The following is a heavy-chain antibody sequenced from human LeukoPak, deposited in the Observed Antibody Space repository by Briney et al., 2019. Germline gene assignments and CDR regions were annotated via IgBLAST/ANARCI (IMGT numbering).Heavy chain of an antibody. CDR3: ARDRSVDGTV. V-gene: IGHV3-11*06. J-gene: IGHJ4*02. CDR1: GFTFSDYY. D-gene: IGHD6-19*01. CDR2: ISSSSSYT. Sequence: PGGSLRLSCAASGFTFSDYYMSWIRQAPGKGLEWVSYISSSSSYTNYAVSVKGRFTISRDNAKNSLYLQMDSLRAEDTAVYYCARDRSVDGTVWGQGTLVTVFS.